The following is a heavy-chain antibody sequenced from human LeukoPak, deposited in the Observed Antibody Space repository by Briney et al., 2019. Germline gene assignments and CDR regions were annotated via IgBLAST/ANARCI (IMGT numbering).Heavy chain of an antibody. CDR1: GYTFTSYG. CDR2: ISAYNGNT. V-gene: IGHV1-18*01. CDR3: ARGYCSSTSCYRTGFDP. D-gene: IGHD2-2*01. J-gene: IGHJ5*02. Sequence: ASVTVSCKASGYTFTSYGISWVRQAPGQGLEWMGWISAYNGNTNYAQKLQGRVTMTTDTSTSTAYMELRSLRSDDTAVYYCARGYCSSTSCYRTGFDPWGQGTLVTVSS.